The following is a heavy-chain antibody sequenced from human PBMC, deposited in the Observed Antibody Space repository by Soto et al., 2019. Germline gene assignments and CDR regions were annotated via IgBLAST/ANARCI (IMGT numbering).Heavy chain of an antibody. D-gene: IGHD3-9*01. V-gene: IGHV3-53*01. CDR3: VRERGDSLKSFAFDI. CDR2: VYCDGET. CDR1: GFNVNTYY. J-gene: IGHJ3*02. Sequence: PGGSLRLSCAASGFNVNTYYMSWVRQAPGKGLEWGSVVYCDGETYHAESVRGRFTSSRDNFNTLFLDMVSLRAEDTAVYYCVRERGDSLKSFAFDIWGQGTMVTASS.